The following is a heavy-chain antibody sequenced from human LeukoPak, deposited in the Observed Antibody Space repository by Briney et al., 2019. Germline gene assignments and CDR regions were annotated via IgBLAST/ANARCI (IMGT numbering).Heavy chain of an antibody. CDR3: ARHPGGRYRSSWYGWFDP. V-gene: IGHV4-39*01. D-gene: IGHD6-13*01. Sequence: GSLRLSCAASGFTFSSYEMNWIRQPPGKGLEWIGSIYYSGNTYYNPSLKSRVTISVDTSKNQFSLNLGSVTAADTAVYYCARHPGGRYRSSWYGWFDPWGQGTLVTVSS. J-gene: IGHJ5*02. CDR2: IYYSGNT. CDR1: GFTFSSYE.